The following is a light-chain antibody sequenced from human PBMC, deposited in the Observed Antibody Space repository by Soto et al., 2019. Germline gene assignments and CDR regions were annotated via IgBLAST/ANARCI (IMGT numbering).Light chain of an antibody. CDR3: QQYNKWPLT. CDR1: QSTYTN. Sequence: EIVMTQSPATLSVSPGERATLSCRASQSTYTNLAWYQHKPGQAPRLLIYGASPRATAIPARFSGSGSGTEFTLTISSLQSEDFAVYYCQQYNKWPLTFGGGTKVEIK. CDR2: GAS. J-gene: IGKJ4*01. V-gene: IGKV3-15*01.